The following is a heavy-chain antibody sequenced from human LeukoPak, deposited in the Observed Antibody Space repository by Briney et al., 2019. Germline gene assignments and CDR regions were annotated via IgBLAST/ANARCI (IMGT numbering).Heavy chain of an antibody. D-gene: IGHD1-26*01. CDR3: ARDTPIVGGNPSGMDV. CDR1: GYTLTGYY. CDR2: INPNSGGT. V-gene: IGHV1-2*02. J-gene: IGHJ6*02. Sequence: ASVKVSCKASGYTLTGYYMHWVRQAPGQGLEWMGWINPNSGGTNYAQKFQGRVTMTWDTSISTAYMELSRLRSDDTAVYYCARDTPIVGGNPSGMDVWGQGTTVTVSS.